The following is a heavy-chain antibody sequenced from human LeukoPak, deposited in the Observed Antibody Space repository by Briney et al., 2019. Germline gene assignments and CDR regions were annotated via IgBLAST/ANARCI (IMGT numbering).Heavy chain of an antibody. J-gene: IGHJ1*01. D-gene: IGHD2-2*01. CDR3: ATRYCRSSSCNPLFQH. CDR1: GGSISSSSYY. V-gene: IGHV4-39*01. Sequence: SETLSLTRSVFGGSISSSSYYWSWVRQPPGKGLEWIGTIYYSGSTYYNPSHPSLKSRVTISVDTSKNQFSLKLTSVTAADTAVYYCATRYCRSSSCNPLFQHWGQGTLVSVSS. CDR2: IYYSGST.